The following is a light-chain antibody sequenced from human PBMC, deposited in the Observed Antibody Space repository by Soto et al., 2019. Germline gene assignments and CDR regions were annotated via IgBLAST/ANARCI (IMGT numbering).Light chain of an antibody. CDR3: SSYAGSSNV. Sequence: LTQPASVSGSPGQSITISCTGSITDLGAYDYVSWYQQHPGQVPKLIIFEVTNRPSGVPDRFSGSKSGNTASLTISGLQADDEADYYCSSYAGSSNVFXTGTKVTVL. CDR2: EVT. CDR1: ITDLGAYDY. J-gene: IGLJ1*01. V-gene: IGLV2-14*01.